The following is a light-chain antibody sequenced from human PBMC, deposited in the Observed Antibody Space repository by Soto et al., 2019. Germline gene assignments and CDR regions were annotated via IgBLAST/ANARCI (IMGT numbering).Light chain of an antibody. CDR3: QQYNNWSPLT. J-gene: IGKJ4*01. CDR1: QSVSSN. CDR2: GAS. V-gene: IGKV3-15*01. Sequence: EIVMTQSPATLSVSPGERATLSCRASQSVSSNLAWYQQKPGQAPRLLIYGASTRATGSPARFSGGGAGTEVTITSSRLQSEDCAVYYYQQYNNWSPLTFGGGTKVEIK.